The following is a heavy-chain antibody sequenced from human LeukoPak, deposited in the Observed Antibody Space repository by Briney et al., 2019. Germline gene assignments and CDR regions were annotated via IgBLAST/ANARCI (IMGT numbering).Heavy chain of an antibody. CDR1: EFTFSNYW. D-gene: IGHD3-10*01. V-gene: IGHV3-7*03. J-gene: IGHJ5*01. CDR2: IKYDGTEK. CDR3: AREPVRRRWFDS. Sequence: GGSLRLSCTASEFTFSNYWMSWVRQALGKGLEWVANIKYDGTEKYYVDSVKGRLTISRDNAKNSLYLQMNSLRAEDTAVYYCAREPVRRRWFDSWGQGTLVTVSS.